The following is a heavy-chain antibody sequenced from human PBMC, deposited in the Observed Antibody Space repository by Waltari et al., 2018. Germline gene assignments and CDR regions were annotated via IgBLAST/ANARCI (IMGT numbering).Heavy chain of an antibody. J-gene: IGHJ3*01. Sequence: QVQLVQSGAEVKKPGSSVTVSCKASGGTLTSSTITWVRQAPGQGLSWMGRIVPILGLTYYAQSFQGRVTISADESTSTVYMELRSLTFEDSAVYYCATSQSGTYYDAIVVWGQGTKVT. V-gene: IGHV1-69*02. CDR2: IVPILGLT. D-gene: IGHD1-26*01. CDR3: ATSQSGTYYDAIVV. CDR1: GGTLTSST.